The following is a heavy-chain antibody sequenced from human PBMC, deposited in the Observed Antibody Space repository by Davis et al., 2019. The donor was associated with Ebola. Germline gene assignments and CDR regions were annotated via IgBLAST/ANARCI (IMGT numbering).Heavy chain of an antibody. CDR3: ARDMILEDYYGMDV. J-gene: IGHJ6*02. CDR2: ISGSGGST. CDR1: GFTFSSYA. D-gene: IGHD3/OR15-3a*01. Sequence: GESLKISCAASGFTFSSYAMNWVRQAPGKGLEWVSAISGSGGSTYYADSVKGRFTISRDNAKNSLYLQMNSLRAEDTAVYYCARDMILEDYYGMDVWGQGTTVTVSS. V-gene: IGHV3-23*01.